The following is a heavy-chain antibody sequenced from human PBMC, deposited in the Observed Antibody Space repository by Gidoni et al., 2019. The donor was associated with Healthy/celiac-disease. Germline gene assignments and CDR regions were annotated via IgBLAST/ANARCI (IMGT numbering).Heavy chain of an antibody. D-gene: IGHD3-3*01. CDR2: IYTSGST. J-gene: IGHJ4*02. Sequence: QVQLQESGPGLVKPSQTLSLTCTVSGGSLSSGSYYWSWIRQPAGKGLEWIGRIYTSGSTNYNPSLKSRVTISVDTSKNQFSLKLSSVTAADTAVYYCAREVGTIFGVVIPFDYWGQGTLVTVSS. CDR3: AREVGTIFGVVIPFDY. CDR1: GGSLSSGSYY. V-gene: IGHV4-61*02.